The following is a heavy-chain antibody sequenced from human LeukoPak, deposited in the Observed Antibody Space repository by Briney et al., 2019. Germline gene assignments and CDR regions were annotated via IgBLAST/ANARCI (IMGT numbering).Heavy chain of an antibody. Sequence: PSETLSLTCTVSGGSITSYTTSCIPHTPRGGVEWIVCIYYSVGTTSNPPLKRLVTTSVDTSKNQISLQVRSVPAADTAVYYCARTTEDCSSTSCYQYWFDPWGQGTLVTVSS. V-gene: IGHV4-59*01. D-gene: IGHD2-2*01. J-gene: IGHJ5*02. CDR1: GGSITSYT. CDR3: ARTTEDCSSTSCYQYWFDP. CDR2: IYYSVGT.